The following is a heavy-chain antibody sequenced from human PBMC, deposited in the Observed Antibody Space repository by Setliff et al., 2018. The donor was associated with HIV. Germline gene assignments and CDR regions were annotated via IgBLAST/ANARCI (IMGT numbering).Heavy chain of an antibody. CDR2: ISAYNGHT. D-gene: IGHD1-26*01. CDR3: ARALGDFWGWELLDGHYYMDV. J-gene: IGHJ6*03. Sequence: ASVKVSCKASGYIFNSYGISWVRQAPGQGLEWMGWISAYNGHTNYAQNLQGRVTMTTDTSTSTAYMELRSLRSDDTAVYYCARALGDFWGWELLDGHYYMDVWGKGTTVTVSS. CDR1: GYIFNSYG. V-gene: IGHV1-18*01.